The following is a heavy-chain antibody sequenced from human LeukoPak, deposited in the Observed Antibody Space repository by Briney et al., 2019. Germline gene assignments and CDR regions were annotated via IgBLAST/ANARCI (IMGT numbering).Heavy chain of an antibody. J-gene: IGHJ5*02. CDR3: AKDPRGPRGGRGYNWFDP. Sequence: KPSETLSLTCTVSGGSVSSGSYYWSWIRQPPGKGLEWIGYIYYSGSTNYNPSLKSRVTISVDTSKNQFSLKLSSVTAADTAVYYCAKDPRGPRGGRGYNWFDPWGQGTLVTVSS. V-gene: IGHV4-61*01. CDR2: IYYSGST. D-gene: IGHD3-10*01. CDR1: GGSVSSGSYY.